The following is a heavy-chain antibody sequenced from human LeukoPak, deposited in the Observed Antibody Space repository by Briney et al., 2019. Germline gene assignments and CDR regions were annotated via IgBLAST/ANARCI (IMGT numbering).Heavy chain of an antibody. D-gene: IGHD3-10*01. J-gene: IGHJ4*02. CDR2: IYYSGGT. CDR3: ATRPSDYYYGSGSRAPDY. CDR1: GGSISSGDYY. V-gene: IGHV4-30-4*08. Sequence: PSQTLSLTCTVSGGSISSGDYYWSWIRQPPGKGLEWIGYIYYSGGTYYNPSLKSRVTISVDTSKNQFSLKLSSVTAADTAVYYCATRPSDYYYGSGSRAPDYWGQGTLVTVSS.